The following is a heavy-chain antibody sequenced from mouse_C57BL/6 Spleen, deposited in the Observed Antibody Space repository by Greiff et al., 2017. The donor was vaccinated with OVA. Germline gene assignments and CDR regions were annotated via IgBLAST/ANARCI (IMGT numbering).Heavy chain of an antibody. CDR2: INPSSGYT. D-gene: IGHD2-3*01. CDR3: ARSHDGYYWYFDV. CDR1: GYTFTSYW. J-gene: IGHJ1*03. Sequence: VQLQESGAELAKPGASVKLSCKASGYTFTSYWMHWVKQRPGQGLEWIGYINPSSGYTKYNQKFKDKATLTADKSSSTAYMQLSSLTYEDSAVYYCARSHDGYYWYFDVWGTGTTVTVSS. V-gene: IGHV1-7*01.